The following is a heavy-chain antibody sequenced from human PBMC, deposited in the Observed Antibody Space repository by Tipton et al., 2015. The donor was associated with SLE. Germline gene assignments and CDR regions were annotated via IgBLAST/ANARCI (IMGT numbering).Heavy chain of an antibody. V-gene: IGHV4-59*11. CDR3: AREGSGYAPSAFDI. CDR2: IYYSGST. CDR1: GGSISSHY. J-gene: IGHJ3*02. D-gene: IGHD5-12*01. Sequence: TLSLTCTVSGGSISSHYWSWIRQPPGKGLEWIGYIYYSGSTNYNPSLKSRVTISVGTSKNQFSLKLSSVTAADTAVYYCAREGSGYAPSAFDIWGQGTMVTVSS.